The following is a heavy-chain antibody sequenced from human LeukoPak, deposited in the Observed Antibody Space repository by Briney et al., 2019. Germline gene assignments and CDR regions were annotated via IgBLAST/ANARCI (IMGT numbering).Heavy chain of an antibody. CDR2: ISYDGNNK. V-gene: IGHV3-30-3*01. J-gene: IGHJ4*02. CDR1: GFTFSSYA. Sequence: PGGSLRLSCAASGFTFSSYAVHWVRQAPGKGLEWVAVISYDGNNKYYADSVKGRFTISRDNSKNTLYLQMNSLRAEDTAVYYCARVGGAIDLLINDWGQGTLVTVSS. CDR3: ARVGGAIDLLIND. D-gene: IGHD3-16*01.